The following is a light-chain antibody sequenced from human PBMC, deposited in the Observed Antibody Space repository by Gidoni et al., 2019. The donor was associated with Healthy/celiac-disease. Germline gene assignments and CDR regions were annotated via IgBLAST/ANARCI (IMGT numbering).Light chain of an antibody. CDR2: AAS. Sequence: DLQMTQSPSSLSASVGDRVTITCRASQSISSYVNWYQQKPEKAPKLLIYAASSLQSGVPSRFSGSGSGTDFTLTIISLQPEEFATYYCQQSYSTPRTFGQGTKVEIK. V-gene: IGKV1-39*01. J-gene: IGKJ1*01. CDR3: QQSYSTPRT. CDR1: QSISSY.